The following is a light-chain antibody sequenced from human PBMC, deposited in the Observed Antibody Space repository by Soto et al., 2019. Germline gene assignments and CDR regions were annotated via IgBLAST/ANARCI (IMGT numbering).Light chain of an antibody. CDR3: QKYSSVPV. V-gene: IGKV1-27*01. Sequence: DIQMTQSPPSLSASVGDRVTITCRASQGIRNFVAWYQQKPGKAPKLLIYAASTLQSGVPSRFSGSGSGTDFPLNINSLQPEDVATYSCQKYSSVPVFGPGTKVEIK. J-gene: IGKJ3*01. CDR2: AAS. CDR1: QGIRNF.